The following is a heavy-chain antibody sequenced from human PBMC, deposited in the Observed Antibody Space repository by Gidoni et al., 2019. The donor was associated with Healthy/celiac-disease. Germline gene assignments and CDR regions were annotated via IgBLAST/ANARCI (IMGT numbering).Heavy chain of an antibody. CDR2: IFSNDEK. CDR3: ARIHDFWSGYYFDY. CDR1: GFSLSNARMG. J-gene: IGHJ4*02. D-gene: IGHD3-3*01. V-gene: IGHV2-26*01. Sequence: QVTLKESGPVLVKPTETLTLTCTVSGFSLSNARMGVSWIRQPPGKALEWLAHIFSNDEKSYSTSLKSRLTISKDTSKSQVVLTMTNMDPVDTATYYCARIHDFWSGYYFDYWGQGTLVTVSS.